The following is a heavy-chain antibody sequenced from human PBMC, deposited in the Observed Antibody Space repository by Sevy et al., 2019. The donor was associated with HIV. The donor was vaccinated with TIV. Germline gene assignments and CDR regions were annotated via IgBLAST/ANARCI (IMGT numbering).Heavy chain of an antibody. V-gene: IGHV3-23*01. Sequence: GESLKISCAASGFTFSSYAMSWVRQAPGKGLEWVSSISGSGGSTYYADSLKGQFTISRDNSKNTLYLQVNSLRVEDTAVYYCAKNPGVGSYYYMDVWGTGTTVTVSS. CDR3: AKNPGVGSYYYMDV. CDR1: GFTFSSYA. D-gene: IGHD1-26*01. J-gene: IGHJ6*03. CDR2: ISGSGGST.